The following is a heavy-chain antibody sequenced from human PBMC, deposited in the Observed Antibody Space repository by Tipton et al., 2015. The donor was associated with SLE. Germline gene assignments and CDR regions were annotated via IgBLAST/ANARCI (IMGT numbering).Heavy chain of an antibody. D-gene: IGHD6-6*01. Sequence: TLSLTCTVSGGSISSSSYYWGWLRQPPGKGLEWIGSNYYSGSTYYNPSLKSRFTISGDTSKNQFSLRLSSVTDADTAVYYCAAGKAARRGYYYYCYDMDDWGKGTAATVSS. CDR1: GGSISSSSYY. J-gene: IGHJ6*03. CDR2: NYYSGST. V-gene: IGHV4-39*07. CDR3: AAGKAARRGYYYYCYDMDD.